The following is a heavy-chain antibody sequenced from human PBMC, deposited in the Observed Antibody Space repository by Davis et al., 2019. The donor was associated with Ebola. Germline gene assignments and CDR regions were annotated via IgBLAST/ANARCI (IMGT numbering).Heavy chain of an antibody. CDR1: AFTFSDSA. V-gene: IGHV3-23*01. J-gene: IGHJ4*02. CDR2: ISNDGGAI. Sequence: PGGSLRLSCAAFAFTFSDSAVSWVRQAPGNGLEWVTTISNDGGAIYYADSVRGRFTISRDNSKDTLFLQMDSLRSEDTAIYYCTKDRGGSSQYWGQGTLVTVSS. D-gene: IGHD2-2*01. CDR3: TKDRGGSSQY.